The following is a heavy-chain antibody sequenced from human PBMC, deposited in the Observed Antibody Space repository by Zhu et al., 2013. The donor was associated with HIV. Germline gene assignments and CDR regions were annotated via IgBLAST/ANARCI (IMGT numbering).Heavy chain of an antibody. J-gene: IGHJ2*01. D-gene: IGHD6-19*01. V-gene: IGHV1-69*01. CDR1: GGTFSSYG. CDR3: ARGGEVAGTGGYWYFDL. CDR2: ITPSFGTA. Sequence: QVQLVQSGAEVKKPGSSVKVSCKASGGTFSSYGISWVRQAPGQGLEWMGGITPSFGTANYAQKFQGRVTITADESTSTAYMELSSLRSEDTAVYYCARGGEVAGTGGYWYFDLWGRGTLVTVSS.